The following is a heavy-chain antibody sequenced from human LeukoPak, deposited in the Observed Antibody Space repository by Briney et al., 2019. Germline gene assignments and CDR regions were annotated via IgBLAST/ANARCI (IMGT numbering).Heavy chain of an antibody. V-gene: IGHV4-61*02. CDR1: GGSISSGSYY. CDR3: ARYSYDSSGYYWDYFDY. CDR2: IYTSGST. D-gene: IGHD3-22*01. Sequence: SQTLSLTCTVSGGSISSGSYYRSWIRQPAGKGLEWIGRIYTSGSTNYNPSLKSRVTISVDTSKNQFSLKLSSVTAADTAVYYCARYSYDSSGYYWDYFDYWGQGTLVTVSS. J-gene: IGHJ4*02.